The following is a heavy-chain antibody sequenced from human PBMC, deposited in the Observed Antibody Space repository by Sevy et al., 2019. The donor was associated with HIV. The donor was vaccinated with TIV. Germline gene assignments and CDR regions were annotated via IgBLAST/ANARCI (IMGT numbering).Heavy chain of an antibody. CDR2: ISYDGSNK. Sequence: GGSLRLSCAASGFTFSSYAMHWVRQAPGKGLEWVAVISYDGSNKYYADSVKGRFTISRDNAKNSLYLQMNSLTAEDTAVYYCARYGGYIDHWGHGTLVTVSS. CDR1: GFTFSSYA. J-gene: IGHJ4*01. V-gene: IGHV3-30-3*01. D-gene: IGHD2-15*01. CDR3: ARYGGYIDH.